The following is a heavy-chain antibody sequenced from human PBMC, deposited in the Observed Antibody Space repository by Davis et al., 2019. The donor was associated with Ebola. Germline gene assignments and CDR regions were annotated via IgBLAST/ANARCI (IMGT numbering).Heavy chain of an antibody. Sequence: GESLKISCAASGFTFSSYAMSWVRQAPGKGLEWVSAISGSGGSTYYADSVKGRFTISRDNAKNSLYLQMNSLRAEDKAVYYCARPGYSSGWYTEGYWGQGTLVTVSS. J-gene: IGHJ4*02. CDR1: GFTFSSYA. D-gene: IGHD6-19*01. CDR3: ARPGYSSGWYTEGY. V-gene: IGHV3-23*01. CDR2: ISGSGGST.